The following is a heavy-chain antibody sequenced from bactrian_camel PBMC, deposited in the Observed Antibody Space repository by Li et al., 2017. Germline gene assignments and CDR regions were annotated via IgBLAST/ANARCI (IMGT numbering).Heavy chain of an antibody. D-gene: IGHD5*01. CDR1: GFTFSNYA. V-gene: IGHV3S40*01. CDR3: ATDLHKLGWARR. CDR2: IASKSDNT. Sequence: VQLVESGGGLVQPGGSLRLSCAASGFTFSNYAMNWVRQAPGKGLEWVSTIASKSDNTYYTDSVKDRFTISRDNAVNTLYLQLNSLKSEDTALYYCATDLHKLGWARRWGQGTQVTVS. J-gene: IGHJ4*01.